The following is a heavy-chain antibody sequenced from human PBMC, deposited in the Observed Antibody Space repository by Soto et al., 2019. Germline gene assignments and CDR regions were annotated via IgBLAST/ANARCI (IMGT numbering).Heavy chain of an antibody. D-gene: IGHD3-9*01. J-gene: IGHJ4*02. CDR3: AREETYYDILTGYYIDY. Sequence: QVQLVQSGAEVKKPGSSVKVSCKASGGTFSSYTISWVRQAPGQGLEWMGRIIPILGIANYAQKFQGRVTITADKSTSTVYMGLSSLRSEDTAVYYCAREETYYDILTGYYIDYCGQGTLVTVSS. CDR2: IIPILGIA. CDR1: GGTFSSYT. V-gene: IGHV1-69*08.